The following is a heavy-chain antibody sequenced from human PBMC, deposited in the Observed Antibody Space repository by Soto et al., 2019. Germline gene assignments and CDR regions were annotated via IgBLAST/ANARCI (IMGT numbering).Heavy chain of an antibody. CDR3: SLDPAPSAIVPSDY. V-gene: IGHV3-74*01. Sequence: EVQLVESGGGLVQPGGSLRLSCAASGFTFSSYWMHWVRQVPGKGLVWVSRINGDGSSITYADSVKGRFTISRDNAKNPLYLQMNSLRLEDTVVYYCSLDPAPSAIVPSDYWGQGILVNVS. J-gene: IGHJ4*02. D-gene: IGHD2-2*01. CDR2: INGDGSSI. CDR1: GFTFSSYW.